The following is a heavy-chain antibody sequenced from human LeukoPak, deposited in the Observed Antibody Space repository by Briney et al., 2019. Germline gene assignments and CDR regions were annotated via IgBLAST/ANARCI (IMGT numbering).Heavy chain of an antibody. CDR3: ARVLGGIAAAGAYNWFDP. V-gene: IGHV1-8*01. J-gene: IGHJ5*02. CDR2: RNPNSGNT. CDR1: GYTFTSYD. D-gene: IGHD6-13*01. Sequence: ASVKVSCKASGYTFTSYDINWVRQATGQGLEWMGWRNPNSGNTGYAQKFQGRVTMTRNTSISTAYMELSSLRSEDTAVYYCARVLGGIAAAGAYNWFDPWGQGTLVTVSS.